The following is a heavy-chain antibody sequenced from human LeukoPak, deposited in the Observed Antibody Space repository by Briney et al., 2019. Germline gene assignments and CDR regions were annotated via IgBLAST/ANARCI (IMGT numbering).Heavy chain of an antibody. CDR1: GFTFSSYS. D-gene: IGHD3-3*01. Sequence: GGSLRLSCAASGFTFSSYSMNWVRQAPGKGLEWVSSISSSSSYIYYADSVKGRFPISSANAKNSLYLKMTSLRAEDTAVYYCASGSPDDFWSGYSFDYWGQGTLVTVSS. CDR3: ASGSPDDFWSGYSFDY. V-gene: IGHV3-21*01. J-gene: IGHJ4*02. CDR2: ISSSSSYI.